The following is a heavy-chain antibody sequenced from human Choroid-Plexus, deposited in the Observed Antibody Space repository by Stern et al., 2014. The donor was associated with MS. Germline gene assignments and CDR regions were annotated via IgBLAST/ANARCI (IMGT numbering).Heavy chain of an antibody. V-gene: IGHV3-30*03. Sequence: MQLVESGGGVVQPGRPLRLSCIGSGFIFSSFGMHWVRQAPGKGLEWVAFISYDGTTKDYAVSVKGRFTISRDNSNNPLWMQMSSLRPEDTAVYYCARDRHWLTYYFDYWGQGSLVTVSS. CDR1: GFIFSSFG. D-gene: IGHD3-9*01. CDR3: ARDRHWLTYYFDY. CDR2: ISYDGTTK. J-gene: IGHJ4*02.